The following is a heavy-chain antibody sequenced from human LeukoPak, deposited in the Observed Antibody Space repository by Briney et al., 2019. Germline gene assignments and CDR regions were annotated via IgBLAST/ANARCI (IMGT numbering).Heavy chain of an antibody. D-gene: IGHD6-13*01. CDR2: ISSNGGST. V-gene: IGHV3-64D*09. CDR1: GFTFSSYG. CDR3: VKDRRYSSNWYYFDY. Sequence: GGSLRLSCSASGFTFSSYGMHWVRQAPGKGLEYVSAISSNGGSTYYADSVKGRFTISRDKSKNTLYLQMSSLRAEDTAVYYCVKDRRYSSNWYYFDYWGQGTLVIVSS. J-gene: IGHJ4*02.